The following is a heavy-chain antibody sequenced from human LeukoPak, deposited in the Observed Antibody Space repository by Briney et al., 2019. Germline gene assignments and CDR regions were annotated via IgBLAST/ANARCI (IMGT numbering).Heavy chain of an antibody. Sequence: GGSLRLSCAASGFTFSSYSMNWVRQAPGKGPEWVSYISSSSTIYYADSVKGRFTISRDNAKKSLYLQMNSLRVEDTAVYYCAGRSGPDDYWGQGTLVTVSS. D-gene: IGHD2-15*01. CDR1: GFTFSSYS. CDR2: ISSSSTI. CDR3: AGRSGPDDY. V-gene: IGHV3-48*01. J-gene: IGHJ4*02.